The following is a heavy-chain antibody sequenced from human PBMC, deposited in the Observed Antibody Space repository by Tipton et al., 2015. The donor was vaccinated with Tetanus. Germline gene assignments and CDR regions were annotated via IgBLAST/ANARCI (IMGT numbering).Heavy chain of an antibody. CDR2: IYSCGST. CDR3: ARGWHSDPEGYCSGGTPLDY. CDR1: GFTVSSNY. V-gene: IGHV3-66*03. Sequence: GSLRPSCAASGFTVSSNYMSWVRQAPGKGLEWVSVIYSCGSTYYADSVKGRFTISRDNSKNTLYLQMNSLRAEDTAVYYCARGWHSDPEGYCSGGTPLDYWGQGTLVTVSS. D-gene: IGHD2-15*01. J-gene: IGHJ4*02.